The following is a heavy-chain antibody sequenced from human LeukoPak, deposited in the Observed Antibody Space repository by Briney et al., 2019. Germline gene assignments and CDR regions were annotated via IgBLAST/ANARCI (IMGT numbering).Heavy chain of an antibody. CDR2: IYTSGST. Sequence: PSETLSLTCTVSGGSISSYYWSWIRQPAGKGLEWIGRIYTSGSTNYNPSLKSRVTMSVDTSKNQFSLKLSPVTAADTAVYYCARDLYCYDSYWYFDLWGRGTLVTVSS. J-gene: IGHJ2*01. D-gene: IGHD3-22*01. CDR3: ARDLYCYDSYWYFDL. V-gene: IGHV4-4*07. CDR1: GGSISSYY.